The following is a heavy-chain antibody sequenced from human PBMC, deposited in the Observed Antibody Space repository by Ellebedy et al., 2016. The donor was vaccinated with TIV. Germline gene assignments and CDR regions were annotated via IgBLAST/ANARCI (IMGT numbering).Heavy chain of an antibody. Sequence: MPSETLSLTCAVYGGSFSGYYWSWIRQPPGKGLEWIGEITHSGSTNYNPSLKSRVTISLDTSKNQFSLNLRSVTAADTAVYYCARGLARDYWGQGTLVTVSS. CDR3: ARGLARDY. J-gene: IGHJ4*02. V-gene: IGHV4-34*01. CDR1: GGSFSGYY. CDR2: ITHSGST.